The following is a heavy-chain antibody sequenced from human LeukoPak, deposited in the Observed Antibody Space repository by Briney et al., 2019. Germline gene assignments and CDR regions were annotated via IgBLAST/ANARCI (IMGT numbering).Heavy chain of an antibody. CDR2: ISAYNGNT. V-gene: IGHV1-18*01. CDR3: ARDPVRSYYDFWSGYYSY. CDR1: GYTFTSYG. J-gene: IGHJ4*02. Sequence: ASVKVSCKASGYTFTSYGISWVRQAPGQGLEWMGWISAYNGNTNYAQKLQGRATMTTDTSTSTAYMELTSLRSDDTAVYYCARDPVRSYYDFWSGYYSYWGQGTLVTVSS. D-gene: IGHD3-3*01.